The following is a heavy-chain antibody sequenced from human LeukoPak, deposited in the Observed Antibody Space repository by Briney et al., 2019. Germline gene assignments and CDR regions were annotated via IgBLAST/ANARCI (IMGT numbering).Heavy chain of an antibody. CDR3: AKDPYVDTAMVPSNYFDY. Sequence: GGSLRLSCAASGFTFSSYWMSWVRQAPGKGLEWVAVISYDGSNKYYADSVKGRFTISRDNSKNTLYLQMNSLRAEDTAVYYCAKDPYVDTAMVPSNYFDYWGQGALVTVSS. V-gene: IGHV3-30*18. CDR1: GFTFSSYW. D-gene: IGHD5-18*01. J-gene: IGHJ4*02. CDR2: ISYDGSNK.